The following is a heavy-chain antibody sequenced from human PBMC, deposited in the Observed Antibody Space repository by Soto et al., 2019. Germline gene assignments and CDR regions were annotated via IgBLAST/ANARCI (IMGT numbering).Heavy chain of an antibody. CDR1: GFTFSSYA. CDR2: ISGSGGSA. Sequence: GGSLRLSCAASGFTFSSYAMSWVRQAPGKGLEWVSAISGSGGSAYYADSVKGRFTISRDNSKNTLYLQMNSLRAEDTAVYYCAKERSVTIAARRSFGFDPWGQGTLVTVSS. J-gene: IGHJ5*02. D-gene: IGHD6-6*01. V-gene: IGHV3-23*01. CDR3: AKERSVTIAARRSFGFDP.